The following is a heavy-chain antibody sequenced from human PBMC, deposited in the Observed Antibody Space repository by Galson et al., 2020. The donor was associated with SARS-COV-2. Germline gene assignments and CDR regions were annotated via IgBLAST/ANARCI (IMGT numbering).Heavy chain of an antibody. CDR2: ISYEGSIK. CDR3: AKEKEILHLHYYAMDV. V-gene: IGHV3-30*18. CDR1: GFTFNNFG. D-gene: IGHD1-26*01. Sequence: GESLKISCVVSGFTFNNFGIHWVRQAPGKGLEWVALISYEGSIKHYGESVKGRFTIARDNSKNTVYLQMNSLRVEDTAVYYCAKEKEILHLHYYAMDVWGRGTTVTVSS. J-gene: IGHJ6*02.